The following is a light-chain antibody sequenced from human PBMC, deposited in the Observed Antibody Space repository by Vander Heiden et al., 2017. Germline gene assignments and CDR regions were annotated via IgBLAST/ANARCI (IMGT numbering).Light chain of an antibody. V-gene: IGKV1-39*01. Sequence: DIQMTQSPSSLSASVGDRVTITCRASQSISSYLNWYQQKPGKAPKLLIYAASSLQSGVPSRFSGSGSATDLTLTISSLQTKDFATYHCLQSYSTPRTFGPGTNAKLK. CDR1: QSISSY. CDR3: LQSYSTPRT. J-gene: IGKJ4*02. CDR2: AAS.